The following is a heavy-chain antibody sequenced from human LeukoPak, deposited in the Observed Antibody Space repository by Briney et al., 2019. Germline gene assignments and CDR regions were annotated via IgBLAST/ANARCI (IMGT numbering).Heavy chain of an antibody. CDR2: IYYSGST. J-gene: IGHJ3*01. Sequence: TSETLSLTCTVSGGSISSGDYYWSWIRQPPGKGLEWIGYIYYSGSTYYNPSLKSRVTISVDTSKNQFSLKLSSVTAADTAVYYCARDQGSSRDPFTRAVWGQGTMVTVSS. V-gene: IGHV4-30-4*08. D-gene: IGHD6-6*01. CDR3: ARDQGSSRDPFTRAV. CDR1: GGSISSGDYY.